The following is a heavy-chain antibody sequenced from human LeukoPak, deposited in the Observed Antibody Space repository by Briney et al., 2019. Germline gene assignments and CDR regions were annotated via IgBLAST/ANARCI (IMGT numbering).Heavy chain of an antibody. D-gene: IGHD6-13*01. CDR1: GGSFSGYY. CDR2: INHSGST. V-gene: IGHV4-34*01. Sequence: SETLSLTCAVYGGSFSGYYWSWIRQPPGKGLEWIGEINHSGSTNYNPSLKSRVTISVDTSKNQFSLKLSSVTAADTAVYYCARGRLGSSWNPPLEYWGQGTLVTVSS. CDR3: ARGRLGSSWNPPLEY. J-gene: IGHJ4*02.